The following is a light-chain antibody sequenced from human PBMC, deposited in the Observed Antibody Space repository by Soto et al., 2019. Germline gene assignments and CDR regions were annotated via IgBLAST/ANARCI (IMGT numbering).Light chain of an antibody. CDR1: QSVSTN. J-gene: IGKJ1*01. V-gene: IGKV3-15*01. CDR3: QKYNNWPPWT. Sequence: RLMTQSPATLSLSPGERATLSCRASQSVSTNVAWYQQKPGQAPRLLIYGASTRATDIPARFSGSGSGTDFTLTISSLQSEDFAVYYCQKYNNWPPWTFGQGTRVDIK. CDR2: GAS.